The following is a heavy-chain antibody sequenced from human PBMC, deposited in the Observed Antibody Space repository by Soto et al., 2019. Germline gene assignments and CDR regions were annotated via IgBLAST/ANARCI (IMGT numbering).Heavy chain of an antibody. J-gene: IGHJ4*02. CDR2: IYYSGST. Sequence: SETLSLTCTVSGGSISSYYWSWIRQPPGKGLEWIGYIYYSGSTNYYPSLKSRVTISVDTSKYQFSLKLSSVTAADTAVYYCVSPEGYYDSSGYTLDYWGQGTLVTVSS. CDR1: GGSISSYY. V-gene: IGHV4-59*08. CDR3: VSPEGYYDSSGYTLDY. D-gene: IGHD3-22*01.